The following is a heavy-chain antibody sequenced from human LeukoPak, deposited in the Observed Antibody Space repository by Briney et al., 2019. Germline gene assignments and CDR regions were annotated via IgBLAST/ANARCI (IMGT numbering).Heavy chain of an antibody. V-gene: IGHV3-48*03. J-gene: IGHJ6*03. CDR1: GFTFSSYE. CDR2: ISSSGSTI. D-gene: IGHD6-13*01. Sequence: PGGSLRLSCAASGFTFSSYEMNWVRQAPGKGLEWVSYISSSGSTIYYADSVKGRFTISRANAKNSLYLQMNSLRAEDTAVYYCARAGDIAAAGTGGIPYYMDVWGKGTTVTISS. CDR3: ARAGDIAAAGTGGIPYYMDV.